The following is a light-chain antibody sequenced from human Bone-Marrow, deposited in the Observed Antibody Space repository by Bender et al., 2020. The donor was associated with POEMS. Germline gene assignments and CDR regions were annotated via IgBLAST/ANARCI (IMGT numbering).Light chain of an antibody. CDR1: RGDIGTYEY. V-gene: IGLV2-23*01. CDR3: CSYAGSSTVV. CDR2: EGS. Sequence: QSALTQPPSASGSLGQSVTISCSGTRGDIGTYEYVSWYQQHPGKAPKLMIYEGSKRPSGVSDRFSGSKSGNTASLTISGLQAEDEADYYCCSYAGSSTVVFGGGTKLTVL. J-gene: IGLJ2*01.